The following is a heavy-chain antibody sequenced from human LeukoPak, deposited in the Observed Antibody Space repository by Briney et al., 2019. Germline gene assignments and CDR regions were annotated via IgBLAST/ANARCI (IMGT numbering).Heavy chain of an antibody. Sequence: ASVKVSCKASGYSFTGYYMHWVRQAPGQGLEWMGWINPNSGGANYAQKFQGRVTMTRDTSISTAYMELSRLRSDDTAVYYCARYYYDSSGSSGYFDYWGQGTLVTVSS. CDR2: INPNSGGA. D-gene: IGHD3-22*01. CDR1: GYSFTGYY. J-gene: IGHJ4*02. CDR3: ARYYYDSSGSSGYFDY. V-gene: IGHV1-2*02.